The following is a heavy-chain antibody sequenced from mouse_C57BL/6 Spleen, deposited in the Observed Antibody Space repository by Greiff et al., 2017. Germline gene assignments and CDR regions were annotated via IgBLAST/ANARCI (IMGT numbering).Heavy chain of an antibody. CDR3: AKNLDLLYYAMDY. V-gene: IGHV2-5*01. D-gene: IGHD2-1*01. J-gene: IGHJ4*01. CDR1: GFSLTSYG. CDR2: IWRGGST. Sequence: VMLVESGPGLVQPSQSLSITCTVSGFSLTSYGVHWVRQSPGKGLEWLGVIWRGGSTDYNAAFMSRLSITKDNSKSQVFFKMNSLQADDTAIYYCAKNLDLLYYAMDYWGQGTSVTVSS.